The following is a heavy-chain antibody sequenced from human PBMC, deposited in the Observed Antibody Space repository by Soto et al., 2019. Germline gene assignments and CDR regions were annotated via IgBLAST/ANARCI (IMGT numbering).Heavy chain of an antibody. J-gene: IGHJ6*02. D-gene: IGHD3-9*01. CDR2: IHYSGNT. Sequence: PSETLSLTCTVSGDSISSSYWNWIRQSPGKGLEWIGHIHYSGNTNYNPSLKSRVTISVDTSKNQFSLKLTSVTAADTAMYYCASSYYDILTGYPYYGMDVWGQGTTVTVSS. V-gene: IGHV4-59*01. CDR3: ASSYYDILTGYPYYGMDV. CDR1: GDSISSSY.